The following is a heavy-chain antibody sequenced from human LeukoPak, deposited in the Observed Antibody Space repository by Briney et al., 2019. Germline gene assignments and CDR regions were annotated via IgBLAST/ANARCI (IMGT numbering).Heavy chain of an antibody. CDR3: ARSAPAAPNFDY. CDR1: GFTFSSYG. Sequence: GGSLRLSCAASGFTFSSYGMHWVRQAPGKGLEWVAVIWYDGSNKFYADSVKGRFTISRDNSKNTLYLQMNSLGAEDTAVYYCARSAPAAPNFDYWGQGTLVTVSS. J-gene: IGHJ4*02. D-gene: IGHD2-2*01. CDR2: IWYDGSNK. V-gene: IGHV3-33*01.